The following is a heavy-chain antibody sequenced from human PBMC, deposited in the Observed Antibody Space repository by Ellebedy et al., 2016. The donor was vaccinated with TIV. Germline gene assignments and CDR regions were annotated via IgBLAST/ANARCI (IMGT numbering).Heavy chain of an antibody. V-gene: IGHV4-31*11. CDR2: IYYSGST. J-gene: IGHJ4*02. D-gene: IGHD3-22*01. Sequence: SETLSLTXAVYGGSFSGYYWSWIRQHPGKGLEWIGYIYYSGSTYYNPSLKSRVTISVDTSKNQFSLKLSSVTAADTAVYYCARAGSSGYYSDYWGQGTLVTVSS. CDR3: ARAGSSGYYSDY. CDR1: GGSFSGYY.